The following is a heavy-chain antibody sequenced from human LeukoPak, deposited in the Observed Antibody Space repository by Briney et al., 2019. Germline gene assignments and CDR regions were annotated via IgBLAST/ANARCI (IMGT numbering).Heavy chain of an antibody. V-gene: IGHV3-23*01. Sequence: GGSLRLSCAASGFTFNNAWMSWVRQAPGKGLEWVSAIGGSGGSTYYADSVKGRFTISRDNSKNTLYLQMNSLRAEDTAVYYCARDTGDTAMVTHDAPFDYWGQGTLVTVSS. CDR3: ARDTGDTAMVTHDAPFDY. CDR1: GFTFNNAW. J-gene: IGHJ4*02. CDR2: IGGSGGST. D-gene: IGHD5-18*01.